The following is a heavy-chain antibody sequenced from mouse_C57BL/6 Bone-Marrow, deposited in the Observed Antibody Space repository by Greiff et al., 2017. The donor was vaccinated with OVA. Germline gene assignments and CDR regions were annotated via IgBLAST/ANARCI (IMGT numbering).Heavy chain of an antibody. CDR3: ARGNGNYVGYFDV. J-gene: IGHJ1*03. CDR1: GYTFTSYW. D-gene: IGHD2-1*01. V-gene: IGHV1-64*01. CDR2: IHPNSGST. Sequence: QVQLQQPGAELVKPGASVKLSCKASGYTFTSYWMHWVKQRPGQGLEWIGMIHPNSGSTNYNEKFKSKATLTVDKSSSTAYMQLSSLTSEDSAVYYCARGNGNYVGYFDVWGTGTTVTVSS.